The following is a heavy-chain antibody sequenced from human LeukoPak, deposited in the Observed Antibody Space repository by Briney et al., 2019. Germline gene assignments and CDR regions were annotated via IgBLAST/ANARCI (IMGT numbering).Heavy chain of an antibody. CDR1: GFTFSSYG. V-gene: IGHV3-33*01. CDR3: ARDLGVAAHPYIDY. Sequence: GGSLRLSCAASGFTFSSYGMHWVRQAPGKGLKWVAVIWYDGSNKYYADSVKGRFTISRGNSKNTLYLQMNSLRAEDTAVYYCARDLGVAAHPYIDYWGQGTLVTVSS. CDR2: IWYDGSNK. J-gene: IGHJ4*02. D-gene: IGHD6-19*01.